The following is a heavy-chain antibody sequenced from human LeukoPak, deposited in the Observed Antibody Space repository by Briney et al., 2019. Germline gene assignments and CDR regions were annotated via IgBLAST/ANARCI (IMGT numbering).Heavy chain of an antibody. CDR3: AKDRYGVVVPAATAFDI. Sequence: GGSLRLSCAASGFTFSSYAMSWVRQAPGKGLEWVSAISGSGGSTYYADSVKGRFTISRDNSKNTLYLQMNSLRAEDTAVYYCAKDRYGVVVPAATAFDIWGQGTMVTVSS. D-gene: IGHD2-2*01. V-gene: IGHV3-23*01. CDR2: ISGSGGST. CDR1: GFTFSSYA. J-gene: IGHJ3*02.